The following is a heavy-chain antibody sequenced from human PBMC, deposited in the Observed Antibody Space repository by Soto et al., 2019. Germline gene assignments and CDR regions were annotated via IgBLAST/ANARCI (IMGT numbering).Heavy chain of an antibody. CDR2: IKQDGSEK. CDR3: ARDLVYYDILTPFDY. V-gene: IGHV3-7*03. CDR1: GFTFSSYW. Sequence: PGGSLRLSCAASGFTFSSYWMSWVRQAPGKGLEWVANIKQDGSEKYYVDSVKGRFTISRDNAKNSLYLQMNSLRAEDTAVYYCARDLVYYDILTPFDYWGQGTLVTVSS. D-gene: IGHD3-9*01. J-gene: IGHJ4*02.